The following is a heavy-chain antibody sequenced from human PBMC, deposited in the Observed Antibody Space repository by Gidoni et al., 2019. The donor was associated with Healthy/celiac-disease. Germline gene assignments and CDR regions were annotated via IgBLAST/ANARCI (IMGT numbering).Heavy chain of an antibody. CDR2: INAGNGAT. Sequence: QVQLVQSGAEVQKPGASVKVSFKASGYIFTNYAMHWVRQAPGQRLEWMGWINAGNGATKYSQKCQGRVTITRDTSASTVYMEVSSLKTEDTAVYYCAVDDSSGFPSFGYWGQGTLVTVSS. CDR3: AVDDSSGFPSFGY. V-gene: IGHV1-3*01. J-gene: IGHJ4*02. D-gene: IGHD3-22*01. CDR1: GYIFTNYA.